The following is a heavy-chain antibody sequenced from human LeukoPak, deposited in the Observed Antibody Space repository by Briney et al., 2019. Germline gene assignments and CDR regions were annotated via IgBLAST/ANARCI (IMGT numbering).Heavy chain of an antibody. CDR2: IYWDDDK. V-gene: IGHV2-5*02. D-gene: IGHD3-10*01. Sequence: SGPTLVNPTQTLTLTCTFSGFSLSTSGVGVGWIRQPPGKALEWLALIYWDDDKRYSPSLKSRLTITKDTSKNQVVLTMTNMDPVDTATYYCARTRITMVRGLYYYYGMDVWGEGTTVTVSS. CDR1: GFSLSTSGVG. J-gene: IGHJ6*04. CDR3: ARTRITMVRGLYYYYGMDV.